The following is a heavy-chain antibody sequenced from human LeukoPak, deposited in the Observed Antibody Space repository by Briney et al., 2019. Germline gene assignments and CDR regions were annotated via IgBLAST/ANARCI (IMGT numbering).Heavy chain of an antibody. Sequence: GGSLRLSCAASGFTFSSYWMHWVPQAPGKGLVWVSRVNSDGTGTTYADSVEGRFTISRDNAKNTVYLQMHSLRAEDTAIYYCIRTLIVATSPYMDVWGKGTTVTVSS. D-gene: IGHD5-12*01. J-gene: IGHJ6*03. CDR1: GFTFSSYW. CDR3: IRTLIVATSPYMDV. V-gene: IGHV3-74*01. CDR2: VNSDGTGT.